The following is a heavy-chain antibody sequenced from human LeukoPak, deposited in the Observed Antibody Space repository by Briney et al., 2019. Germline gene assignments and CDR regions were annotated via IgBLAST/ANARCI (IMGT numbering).Heavy chain of an antibody. D-gene: IGHD1-26*01. CDR3: ARPLQGIVGATGFDY. Sequence: TTGESLKISCQGSEYSFATYWIAWLRQMPGKGLEWMGIIYPSVSDTRYSPSFQGQVTISADKSIKTAYLQWSSLKASDTAMYYCARPLQGIVGATGFDYRGQGTLVTVSS. J-gene: IGHJ4*02. V-gene: IGHV5-51*01. CDR1: EYSFATYW. CDR2: IYPSVSDT.